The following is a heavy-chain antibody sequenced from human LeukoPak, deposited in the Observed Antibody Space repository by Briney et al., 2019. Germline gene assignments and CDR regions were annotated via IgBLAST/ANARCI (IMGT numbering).Heavy chain of an antibody. CDR3: VSGLISAANTNY. CDR1: GFAFSSYW. Sequence: SGGSLRLSCAASGFAFSSYWMYWVRQAPGKGLVWVSRINTDGSNTGYAGFVKGRFTISRDNAKNTLYLQMNSLRVEDTAVYYCVSGLISAANTNYWGQGTLVTVSS. CDR2: INTDGSNT. V-gene: IGHV3-74*01. J-gene: IGHJ4*02. D-gene: IGHD6-13*01.